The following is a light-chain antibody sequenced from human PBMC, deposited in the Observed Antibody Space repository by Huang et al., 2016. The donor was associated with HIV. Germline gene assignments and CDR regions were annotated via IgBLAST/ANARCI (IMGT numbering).Light chain of an antibody. CDR3: QRYYSTPS. CDR1: QGISNS. CDR2: ATS. J-gene: IGKJ5*01. V-gene: IGKV1-NL1*01. Sequence: DIQMTQSPSSLSASVGDRVTITCRASQGISNSLAWYQQKPGKAPKCLVSATSKLESEAPSKYSDSGSGTNYTLTISSLQAEDFATYYCQRYYSTPSFGQGTRLKIK.